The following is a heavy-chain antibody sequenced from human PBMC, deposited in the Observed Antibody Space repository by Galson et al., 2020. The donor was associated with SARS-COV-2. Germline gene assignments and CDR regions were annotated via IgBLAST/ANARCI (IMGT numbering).Heavy chain of an antibody. V-gene: IGHV3-7*01. J-gene: IGHJ6*02. CDR1: GFTFSSYW. CDR3: ARDSFQDSSGYYYYYGMDV. D-gene: IGHD3-22*01. CDR2: IKQDGSEK. Sequence: QLGESLKISCAASGFTFSSYWMSWVRQAPGKGLEWVANIKQDGSEKYYVDSVKGRFTISRDNAKNSLYLQMNSLRAEDTAVYYCARDSFQDSSGYYYYYGMDVWGQGATFTVAS.